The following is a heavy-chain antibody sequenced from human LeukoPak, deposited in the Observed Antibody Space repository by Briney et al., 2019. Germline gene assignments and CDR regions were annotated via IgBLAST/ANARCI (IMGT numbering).Heavy chain of an antibody. CDR2: INHSGST. J-gene: IGHJ5*02. CDR1: GGSFSRYY. V-gene: IGHV4-34*01. CDR3: ARRYYGDYAA. D-gene: IGHD4-17*01. Sequence: PSETLSLTCAVYGGSFSRYYWSWIRQPPGKGLEWIGEINHSGSTNYNPSLKSRVTISVDTSKNQFSLKLSSVTAADTAVYYCARRYYGDYAAWGQGTLVTVSS.